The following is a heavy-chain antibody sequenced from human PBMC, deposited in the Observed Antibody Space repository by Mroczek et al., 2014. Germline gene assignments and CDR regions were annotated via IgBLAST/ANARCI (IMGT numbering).Heavy chain of an antibody. D-gene: IGHD6-13*01. Sequence: QVQLQESGPGLVKPSETLSLTCTVSGGSISSSSYYWGWIRQPPGKGLEWIGSIYYSGSTYYNPSLKSRVTISVDTSKNQFSLKLSSVTAADTAVYYCARIAAAGTPYFDYWGQGTLVTVSS. CDR2: IYYSGST. CDR1: GGSISSSSYY. J-gene: IGHJ4*02. V-gene: IGHV4-39*01. CDR3: ARIAAAGTPYFDY.